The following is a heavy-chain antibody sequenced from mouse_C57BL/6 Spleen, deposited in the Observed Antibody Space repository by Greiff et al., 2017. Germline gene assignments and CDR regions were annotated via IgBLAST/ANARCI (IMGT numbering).Heavy chain of an antibody. CDR2: IDPETGGT. J-gene: IGHJ2*01. Sequence: VKLQQSGAELVRPGASVTLSCKASGYTFTDYEMHWVKQTPVHGLEWIGAIDPETGGTAYNQKFKGKAILTADKSSSTAYMELRSLTSEDSAVYCDPRASYYRPYWRQGTTLPSSS. D-gene: IGHD2-14*01. CDR1: GYTFTDYE. V-gene: IGHV1-15*01. CDR3: PRASYYRPY.